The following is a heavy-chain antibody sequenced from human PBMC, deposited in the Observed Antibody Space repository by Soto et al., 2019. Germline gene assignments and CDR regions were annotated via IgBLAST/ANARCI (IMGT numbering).Heavy chain of an antibody. CDR2: MSPKNGDV. Sequence: QVRLVQSGTEVKKPGASVKVSCMVSGYSFSNFDINWVRQATGQGLEWMGWMSPKNGDVGYAQKFQGRVTMTSNNSINTAYMELNNLRPEDTAVYYCVRPWRYWGQGSPVTVPS. J-gene: IGHJ4*02. D-gene: IGHD3-3*01. CDR3: VRPWRY. CDR1: GYSFSNFD. V-gene: IGHV1-8*02.